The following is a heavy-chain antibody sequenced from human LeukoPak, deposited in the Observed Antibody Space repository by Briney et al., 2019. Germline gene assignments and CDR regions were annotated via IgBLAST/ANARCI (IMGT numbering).Heavy chain of an antibody. CDR1: GFTFSSYW. CDR2: IKQDGSEK. D-gene: IGHD5-18*01. Sequence: PGGSLRLSYAASGFTFSSYWMSWVRQAPGKGLEWVANIKQDGSEKYYVDSVKGRFTISRDNAKNSLYLQMNSLRAEDTAVYYCAREGLYIGYMPVDYWGQGTLVTVSS. CDR3: AREGLYIGYMPVDY. V-gene: IGHV3-7*03. J-gene: IGHJ4*02.